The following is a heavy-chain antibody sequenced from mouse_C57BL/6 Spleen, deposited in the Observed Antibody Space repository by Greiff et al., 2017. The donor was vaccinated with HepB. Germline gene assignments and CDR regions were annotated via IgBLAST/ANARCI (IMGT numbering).Heavy chain of an antibody. D-gene: IGHD4-1*01. CDR3: ARLGRYFDV. CDR2: ISNLAYSI. V-gene: IGHV5-15*01. J-gene: IGHJ1*03. CDR1: GFTFSDYG. Sequence: EVQRVESGGGLVQPGGSLKLSCAASGFTFSDYGMAWVRQAPRKGPEWVAFISNLAYSIYYADTVTGRFTISRENAKNTLYLEMSSLRSEDTAMYYCARLGRYFDVWGTGTTVTVSS.